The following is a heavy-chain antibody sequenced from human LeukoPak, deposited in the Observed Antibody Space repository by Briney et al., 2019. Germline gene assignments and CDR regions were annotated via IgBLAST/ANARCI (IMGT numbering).Heavy chain of an antibody. CDR3: ARDRGYGGNRFDY. J-gene: IGHJ4*02. V-gene: IGHV3-33*01. D-gene: IGHD4-23*01. CDR1: GFTFSSYG. CDR2: IWYDGSNK. Sequence: GGSLRLSCAASGFTFSSYGMHWVRQAPGKGQEWVAVIWYDGSNKYYADSVKGRFTISRDNSKNTLYLQMNSLRAEDTAVYYCARDRGYGGNRFDYWGQGTLVTVSS.